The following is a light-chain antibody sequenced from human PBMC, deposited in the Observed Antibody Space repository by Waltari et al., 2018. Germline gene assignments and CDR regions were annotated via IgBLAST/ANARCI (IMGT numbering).Light chain of an antibody. J-gene: IGLJ1*01. Sequence: QSALTQPASVSGSPGQSITISCPGPDSSVGAYSFVHWYQQHPGKAPHPIIYEVSKRPSGISNRCSASKSCNTASLTISGLQAEDEADYYCSSYTTSIAPGVFGTGTRVTVL. CDR1: DSSVGAYSF. CDR3: SSYTTSIAPGV. V-gene: IGLV2-14*01. CDR2: EVS.